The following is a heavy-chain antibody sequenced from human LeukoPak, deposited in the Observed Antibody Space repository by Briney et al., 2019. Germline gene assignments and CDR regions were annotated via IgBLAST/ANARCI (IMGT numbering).Heavy chain of an antibody. CDR1: GFSLDSSY. J-gene: IGHJ5*01. CDR3: ARDRPPSGIDS. D-gene: IGHD2-15*01. Sequence: GGSLRLSCSVWGFSLDSSYMTGVRQTPGKGLDWVSGIYTNGKDYYAESAKGRFTISRDISKNSLDLQMNRLRVDDTAVYYCARDRPPSGIDSWGQGTLVIVSS. CDR2: IYTNGKD. V-gene: IGHV3-53*01.